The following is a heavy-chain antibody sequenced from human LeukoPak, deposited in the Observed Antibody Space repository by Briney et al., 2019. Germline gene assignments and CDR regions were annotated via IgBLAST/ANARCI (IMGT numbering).Heavy chain of an antibody. D-gene: IGHD6-13*01. CDR2: INTDGSST. CDR1: GFTFSNHW. V-gene: IGHV3-74*01. CDR3: ARDPSQYSSGWYGYYFDY. Sequence: GGSLRLSCAASGFTFSNHWMNWVRQAPGKGLVWVSRINTDGSSTTYADSVKGRFTISRDNAKNSLYLQMNSLRAEDTAVYYCARDPSQYSSGWYGYYFDYWGQGTLVTVSS. J-gene: IGHJ4*02.